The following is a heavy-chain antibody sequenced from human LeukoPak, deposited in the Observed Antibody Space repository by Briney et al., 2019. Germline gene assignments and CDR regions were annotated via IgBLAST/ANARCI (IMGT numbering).Heavy chain of an antibody. Sequence: GASVKVSCKASGYTFTSYGISWVRQAPGQGLEWMGWISAYNGNTNYAQKLQGRVTMTTDTSTSTAYMELRSLRSDDTVVYYCARSDPGYSSGWYRLYYYGMDVWGQGTTVTVSS. CDR1: GYTFTSYG. J-gene: IGHJ6*02. CDR2: ISAYNGNT. V-gene: IGHV1-18*01. CDR3: ARSDPGYSSGWYRLYYYGMDV. D-gene: IGHD6-19*01.